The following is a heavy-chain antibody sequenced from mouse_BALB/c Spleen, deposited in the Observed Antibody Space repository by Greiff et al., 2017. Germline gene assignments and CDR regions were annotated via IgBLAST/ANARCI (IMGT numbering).Heavy chain of an antibody. D-gene: IGHD1-1*01. CDR1: GYSFTGYY. Sequence: LVKTGASVKISCKASGYSFTGYYMHWVKQSHGKSLEWIGYISCYNGAASYNQKFKGKATFTVDTSSSTAYMQFNSLTSEDSAVYYCARSPLLLRSYWYFDVWGAGTTVTVSS. CDR3: ARSPLLLRSYWYFDV. V-gene: IGHV1S34*01. CDR2: ISCYNGAA. J-gene: IGHJ1*01.